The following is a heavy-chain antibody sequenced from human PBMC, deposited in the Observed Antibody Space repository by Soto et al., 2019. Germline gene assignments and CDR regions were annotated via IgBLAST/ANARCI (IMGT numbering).Heavy chain of an antibody. V-gene: IGHV2-5*02. Sequence: QITLKESAPPRVKPTQTLTLICTFSGFSLTSRPMGVGWIRQPPGKALEWLAFIYWDDDKRYSPSLRSRLTITKDTPGSQVVLTMTNMDPVDTATYYCAHRLSGYNWNGGYFDHWGQGVLVTVSS. CDR1: GFSLTSRPMG. CDR3: AHRLSGYNWNGGYFDH. J-gene: IGHJ4*02. D-gene: IGHD1-1*01. CDR2: IYWDDDK.